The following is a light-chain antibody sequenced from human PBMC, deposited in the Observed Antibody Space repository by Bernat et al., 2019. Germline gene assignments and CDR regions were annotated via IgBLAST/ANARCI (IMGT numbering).Light chain of an antibody. J-gene: IGLJ3*02. CDR2: DVS. V-gene: IGLV2-14*03. CDR1: SSDVGAYDY. CDR3: SSYTSSSTLV. Sequence: QSALTQPTSVSGSPGQSITISCTGTSSDVGAYDYVSWYQQHPGKAPKLMIYDVSNRPSGVSNRFSWSKSGNTASLTISGLQAEDEADYYCSSYTSSSTLVFGGGTKLTVL.